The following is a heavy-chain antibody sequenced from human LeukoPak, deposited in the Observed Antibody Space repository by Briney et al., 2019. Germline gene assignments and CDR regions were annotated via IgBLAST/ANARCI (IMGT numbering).Heavy chain of an antibody. CDR2: ISYDGSNK. J-gene: IGHJ4*02. CDR3: AREWGSGSYDY. V-gene: IGHV3-30-3*01. Sequence: PGRSLRLSCAASGFTFSSYAMHWVRQAPGKGLEWVAVISYDGSNKYYADSVKGRFTISRDNSKNTLYLQMNSLRAEDTAVYYCAREWGSGSYDYWGQGTLVTVSS. CDR1: GFTFSSYA. D-gene: IGHD3-10*01.